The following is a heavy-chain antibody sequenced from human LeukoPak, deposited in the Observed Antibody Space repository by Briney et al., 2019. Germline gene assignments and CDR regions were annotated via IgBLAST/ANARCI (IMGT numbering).Heavy chain of an antibody. CDR3: ARGIGGGSSWYRPKVWFDP. J-gene: IGHJ5*02. CDR1: GGSFSGYY. Sequence: SETLSLTCAVYGGSFSGYYWSWIRQPPGKGLEWIGEINHSGSTNYNPSLKSRVTISVDTSKNQFSLKLSSVTAADTAVYYCARGIGGGSSWYRPKVWFDPWGQGTLVTVSS. CDR2: INHSGST. V-gene: IGHV4-34*01. D-gene: IGHD6-13*01.